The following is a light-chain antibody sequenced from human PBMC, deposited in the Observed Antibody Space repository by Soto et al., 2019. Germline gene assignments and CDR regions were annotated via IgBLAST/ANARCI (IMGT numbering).Light chain of an antibody. V-gene: IGLV2-11*01. Sequence: QSALTQPRSVSGSPGQSLTISCTGASGDVGSYNYVSWYQQYPGKAPKVLIYDVNQRPSGVPDRFSGSKSGNTASLSISGLQAADEADYYCCSYAGNNILVCGGGTKVTVL. CDR2: DVN. CDR3: CSYAGNNILV. J-gene: IGLJ2*01. CDR1: SGDVGSYNY.